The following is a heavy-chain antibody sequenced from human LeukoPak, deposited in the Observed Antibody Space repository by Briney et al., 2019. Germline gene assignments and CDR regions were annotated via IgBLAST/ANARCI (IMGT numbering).Heavy chain of an antibody. CDR3: ARDRAYCGGDCYSDFDY. CDR2: INPSGGST. V-gene: IGHV1-46*01. CDR1: GYTFTSYY. D-gene: IGHD2-21*02. J-gene: IGHJ4*02. Sequence: ASVKVSCKASGYTFTSYYMHWARQAPGQGLEWMGIINPSGGSTSYAQKFQGRVTMTRDTSTRTVYMELSSLRSEDTAVYCCARDRAYCGGDCYSDFDYWGQGTLVTVSS.